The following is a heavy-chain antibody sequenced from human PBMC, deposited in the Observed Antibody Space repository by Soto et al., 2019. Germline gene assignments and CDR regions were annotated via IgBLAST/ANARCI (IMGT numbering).Heavy chain of an antibody. CDR1: GFTFSSYE. V-gene: IGHV3-48*03. Sequence: EVQLVESGGGLVQPGGSLRLSCAASGFTFSSYEMHWVRQAPGKGLEWVSYISSSGSTIYYADSVKGRFTISRDNAQNSLYLQMNSLRAEDTAVYYCARWGPSTVTTFIYYYYGMDVWGQGTTVTVSS. CDR3: ARWGPSTVTTFIYYYYGMDV. J-gene: IGHJ6*02. CDR2: ISSSGSTI. D-gene: IGHD4-4*01.